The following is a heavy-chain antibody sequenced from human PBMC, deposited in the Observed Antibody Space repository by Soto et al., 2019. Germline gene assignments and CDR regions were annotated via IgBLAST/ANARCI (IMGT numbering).Heavy chain of an antibody. CDR1: GYSFTSYW. V-gene: IGHV5-51*01. Sequence: GESLKISCKTSGYSFTSYWIGWVRQMPGKGMEWMGNIYPYDSDTRYSPSFQGQVTISADTSITTAYLQWSGLRASDTAMYFCARHLVGSTRGNFNYWGQGTLVTVSS. CDR3: ARHLVGSTRGNFNY. CDR2: IYPYDSDT. D-gene: IGHD2-2*01. J-gene: IGHJ4*01.